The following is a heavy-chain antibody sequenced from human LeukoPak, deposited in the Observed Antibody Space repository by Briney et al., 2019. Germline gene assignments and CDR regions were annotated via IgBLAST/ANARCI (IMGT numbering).Heavy chain of an antibody. V-gene: IGHV3-73*01. CDR1: GFTFSGSA. J-gene: IGHJ4*02. CDR2: IRSKANSYAT. D-gene: IGHD1-14*01. CDR3: IPAGSNHDY. Sequence: GGSLRLSCAASGFTFSGSAMHWVRQASGKGREGVGRIRSKANSYATAYAASVKGRFTISRDDSKNTAYLQMNSLKTEDPAVYYCIPAGSNHDYWGQGTLVTVSS.